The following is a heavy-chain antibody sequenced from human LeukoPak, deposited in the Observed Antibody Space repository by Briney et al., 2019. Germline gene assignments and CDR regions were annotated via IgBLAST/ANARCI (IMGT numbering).Heavy chain of an antibody. V-gene: IGHV4-34*01. D-gene: IGHD3-10*01. CDR1: GGSFSGYY. Sequence: SETLSLTCAVYGGSFSGYYWRWVRQTPGKGLEWIGEINNSGSTNYNPSPKRRVTISEDTSKNQFSLKLSSVTAADTALYYCARPMVRGVTGATSFDYWGQGTLVTVSS. CDR2: INNSGST. CDR3: ARPMVRGVTGATSFDY. J-gene: IGHJ4*02.